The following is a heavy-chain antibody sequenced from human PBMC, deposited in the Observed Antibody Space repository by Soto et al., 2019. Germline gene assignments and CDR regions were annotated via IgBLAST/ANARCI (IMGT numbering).Heavy chain of an antibody. J-gene: IGHJ4*02. CDR1: GGSISSGGYS. Sequence: NPSETLSLTCAFSGGSISSGGYSWSWIRQPPGKGLEWIGYIYHSGSTYYNPSLKSRVTISVDKSKNQFSLKLSSVNAADTAVYYCARGPPFHWGQGTLVTVSS. D-gene: IGHD3-16*01. CDR2: IYHSGST. V-gene: IGHV4-30-2*01. CDR3: ARGPPFH.